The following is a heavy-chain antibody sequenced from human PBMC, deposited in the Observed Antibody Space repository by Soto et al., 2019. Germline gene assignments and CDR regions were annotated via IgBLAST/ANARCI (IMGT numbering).Heavy chain of an antibody. V-gene: IGHV3-30*18. CDR1: GFTFSSYG. J-gene: IGHJ4*02. CDR3: AKGTSYCSGRSGRSNY. CDR2: ISYDGSNK. Sequence: GGSLRLSCAASGFTFSSYGMHWVRQAPGKGLEWVAVISYDGSNKYYADSVKGRFTISRDNSKNTLYLQMNSLRAEDTAVYYCAKGTSYCSGRSGRSNYWGQGTLVTVSS. D-gene: IGHD2-15*01.